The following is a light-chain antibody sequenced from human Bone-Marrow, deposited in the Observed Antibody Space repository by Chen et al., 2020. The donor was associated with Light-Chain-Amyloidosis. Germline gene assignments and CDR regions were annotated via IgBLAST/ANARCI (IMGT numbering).Light chain of an antibody. V-gene: IGKV2D-29*02. CDR2: EVS. CDR3: MQSIQLPLT. Sequence: DIVMTQTPLSLSVTPGQPASISCKSSQSLRDIKTYLYWYLQKPGQSPQLLIYEVSNRFSGVPDRVSGSGSETDVTLKISRVEAEDVGVYYCMQSIQLPLTFGGGTKVEIK. J-gene: IGKJ4*01. CDR1: QSLRDIKTY.